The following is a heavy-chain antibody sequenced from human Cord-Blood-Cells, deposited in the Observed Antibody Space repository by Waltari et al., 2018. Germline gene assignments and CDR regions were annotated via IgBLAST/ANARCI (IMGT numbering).Heavy chain of an antibody. CDR1: GYSISSGYY. V-gene: IGHV4-38-2*01. D-gene: IGHD4-17*01. Sequence: QVQLQESGPGLVTPSETLSLTCAVSGYSISSGYYWGWIRQPPGKGLEWIGSIYHSGSTYYNPSLKSRVTISVDTSKNQFSLKLSSVTAADTAVYYCARTDYGDYSNWFDPWGQGTLVTVSS. CDR2: IYHSGST. CDR3: ARTDYGDYSNWFDP. J-gene: IGHJ5*02.